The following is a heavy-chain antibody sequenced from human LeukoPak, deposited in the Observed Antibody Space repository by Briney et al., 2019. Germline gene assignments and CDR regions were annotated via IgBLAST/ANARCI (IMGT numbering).Heavy chain of an antibody. CDR2: IFHSGIT. CDR1: SYSISSGYY. V-gene: IGHV4-38-2*02. D-gene: IGHD2-2*01. CDR3: ARRISTRRGETCSSTSCYFDY. J-gene: IGHJ4*02. Sequence: SETLSLTCTVSSYSISSGYYWAWIRQSPGKGLEWIGSIFHSGITYYNPSLKSRITISVDTSKNQFSLRQSSVTAADTAVYYCARRISTRRGETCSSTSCYFDYWGQGTLVTVSS.